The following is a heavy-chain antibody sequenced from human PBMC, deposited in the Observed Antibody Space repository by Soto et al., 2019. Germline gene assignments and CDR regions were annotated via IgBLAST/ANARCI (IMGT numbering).Heavy chain of an antibody. D-gene: IGHD2-8*02. V-gene: IGHV4-4*02. CDR2: IYHTGST. CDR3: ATLPPRIELAVLPIPT. J-gene: IGHJ5*02. Sequence: QVQLRESGPGPVKPSGTLSLSCTVSGGSISSTNRWTWVRQSPGKGLEWIGEIYHTGSTTYNPSLRGRVTMSVDKSNNQFSLKLRYVTAADTAMYYCATLPPRIELAVLPIPTWGQGTLVTVSA. CDR1: GGSISSTNR.